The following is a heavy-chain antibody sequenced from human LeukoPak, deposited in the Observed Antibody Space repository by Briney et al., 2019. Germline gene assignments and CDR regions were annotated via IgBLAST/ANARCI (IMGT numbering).Heavy chain of an antibody. Sequence: SETLSLTCAVYGGSFSGYYWSWIRQPPGKGLEWIGEINHSGSTNYNPSLKSRVTISVDTSKNQFSLKLSSVTAADTAVYYCARRRYSYGYSDYWGQGTLVTVSS. V-gene: IGHV4-34*01. D-gene: IGHD5-18*01. CDR1: GGSFSGYY. CDR2: INHSGST. J-gene: IGHJ4*02. CDR3: ARRRYSYGYSDY.